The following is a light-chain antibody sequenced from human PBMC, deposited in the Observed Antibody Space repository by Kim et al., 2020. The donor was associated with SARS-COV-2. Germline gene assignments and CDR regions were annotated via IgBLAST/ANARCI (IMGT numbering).Light chain of an antibody. CDR3: SSRDSSGYYVV. J-gene: IGLJ2*01. CDR2: GKN. V-gene: IGLV3-19*01. CDR1: SLRKYY. Sequence: SSELTQDPAVSVALGQTVRITCLGDSLRKYYASWYQHRPGQAPLLVIYGKNDRPSGIPDRFSGSSSGNTASLTITGAQAEDEADYYCSSRDSSGYYVVFGGGTQLTVL.